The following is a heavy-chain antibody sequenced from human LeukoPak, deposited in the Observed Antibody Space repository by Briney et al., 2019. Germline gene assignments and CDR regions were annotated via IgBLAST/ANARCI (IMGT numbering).Heavy chain of an antibody. CDR2: ISAYNGNT. Sequence: ASVKVSCKASGYTFTSYGISWVRQAPGQGLEWMGCISAYNGNTNYAQKLQGRVTMTTDTSTSTAYMELRSLRSDDTAVYYCARDNGWLLYRPYYFDYWGQGTLVTVSS. D-gene: IGHD3-9*01. CDR3: ARDNGWLLYRPYYFDY. J-gene: IGHJ4*02. V-gene: IGHV1-18*04. CDR1: GYTFTSYG.